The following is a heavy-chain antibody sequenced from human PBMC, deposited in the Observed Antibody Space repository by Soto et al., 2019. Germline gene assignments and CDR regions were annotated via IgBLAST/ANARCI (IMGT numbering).Heavy chain of an antibody. CDR1: GYSFTSYW. CDR2: FYPGDSDT. V-gene: IGHV5-51*01. CDR3: ARPREAGKYYYGVDV. D-gene: IGHD6-19*01. J-gene: IGHJ6*02. Sequence: PGESLKISCKGSGYSFTSYWIGWVRQMPGKGLEWMGIFYPGDSDTRYSPSFQGQVTISADKSISTAYLQWSSLKASDTAMYYCARPREAGKYYYGVDVWGQGTTVTVSS.